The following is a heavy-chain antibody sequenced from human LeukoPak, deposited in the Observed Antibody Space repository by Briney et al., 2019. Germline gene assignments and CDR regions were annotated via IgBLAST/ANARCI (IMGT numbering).Heavy chain of an antibody. CDR2: IYYSGST. D-gene: IGHD3-22*01. V-gene: IGHV4-39*01. CDR1: GGSISSGSYY. J-gene: IGHJ6*03. Sequence: PSETLSLTCTVSGGSISSGSYYWSWIRQPAGKGLEWIGSIYYSGSTYYNPSLKSRVTISVDTSKNQFSLKLSSVTAADTAVYYCARLDYDLSFPYYMDVWGKGTTVTISS. CDR3: ARLDYDLSFPYYMDV.